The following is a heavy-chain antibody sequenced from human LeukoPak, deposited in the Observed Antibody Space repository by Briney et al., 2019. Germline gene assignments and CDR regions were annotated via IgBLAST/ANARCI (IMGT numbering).Heavy chain of an antibody. Sequence: SETLSLTCTVSGGSISSYYWSWIRQPPGKGLEWLGYIYYSGSTNYNPSLKSRVTISVDTSKNQFSLKLSSVTAADTAVYYCARAYYDILTGYYSPVGMDVWGQGTTVTVSS. CDR2: IYYSGST. J-gene: IGHJ6*02. CDR1: GGSISSYY. V-gene: IGHV4-59*01. CDR3: ARAYYDILTGYYSPVGMDV. D-gene: IGHD3-9*01.